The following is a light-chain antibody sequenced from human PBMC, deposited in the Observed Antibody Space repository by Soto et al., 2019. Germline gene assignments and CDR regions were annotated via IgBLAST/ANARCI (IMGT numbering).Light chain of an antibody. CDR1: QSVSNN. CDR3: QQYNNWPLT. Sequence: EMVMTQSPATLSVSPGESATLSCRASQSVSNNLAWYQQKPGQSPRLLIYGASTRATGISARFSGSGSGTEFTLTISSLQSEDFAVYYCQQYNNWPLTFGGGTKVEIK. CDR2: GAS. J-gene: IGKJ4*01. V-gene: IGKV3-15*01.